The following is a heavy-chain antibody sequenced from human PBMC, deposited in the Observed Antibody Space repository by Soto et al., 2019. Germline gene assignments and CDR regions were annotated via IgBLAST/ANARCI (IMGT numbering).Heavy chain of an antibody. V-gene: IGHV3-7*04. Sequence: EVQLVESGGGLVQPGGSLRVSCAASGFTFSSYWMSWVRQAPGKGLEWVASIKGDESEKYYVDSVKDRFNISRDNAKKSLYLQMNSLRAKDPAVYYCARGEQWLVRWVYWGQGTLVTVSS. CDR2: IKGDESEK. D-gene: IGHD6-19*01. CDR3: ARGEQWLVRWVY. CDR1: GFTFSSYW. J-gene: IGHJ4*02.